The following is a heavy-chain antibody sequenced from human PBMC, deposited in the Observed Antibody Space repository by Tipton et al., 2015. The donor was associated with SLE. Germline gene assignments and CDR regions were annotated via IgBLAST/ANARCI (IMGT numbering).Heavy chain of an antibody. CDR1: GGFISSYY. Sequence: TLSLNCTVSGGFISSYYWSWIRQPPGKGLEWIGYIYYSGSTNYNPSLKSRVTISVDTSKNQFSLKLSSVTAADTAVYYCARGGPGDPYAFDIWGQGTMVTVSS. D-gene: IGHD7-27*01. V-gene: IGHV4-59*08. J-gene: IGHJ3*02. CDR3: ARGGPGDPYAFDI. CDR2: IYYSGST.